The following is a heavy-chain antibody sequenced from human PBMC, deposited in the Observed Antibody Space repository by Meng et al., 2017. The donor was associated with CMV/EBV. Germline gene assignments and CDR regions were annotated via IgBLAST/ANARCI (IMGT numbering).Heavy chain of an antibody. CDR2: MKQDGSGK. D-gene: IGHD3-3*01. V-gene: IGHV3-7*01. CDR1: GFTFSAYW. Sequence: GESLKISCAASGFTFSAYWMSWVRQAPGKWLEWVANMKQDGSGKYYVDSVKGRFTISRDNAKNSLFLQMNSLRAEDTAVYFCARGPYYDFWSGDYDYYCGMDVWGQGTTVTVSS. J-gene: IGHJ6*02. CDR3: ARGPYYDFWSGDYDYYCGMDV.